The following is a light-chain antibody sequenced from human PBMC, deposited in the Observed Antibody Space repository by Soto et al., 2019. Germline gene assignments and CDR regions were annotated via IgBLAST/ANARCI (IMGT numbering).Light chain of an antibody. CDR3: QQRSNWPPVT. CDR2: DAS. CDR1: QSVSSY. Sequence: EIVLTQSPATLSLSPGERATLSCRASQSVSSYLAWYQQKPGQAPRLLIYDASNRATGIPARFSGSGSGTDFTLTISSLEPEDFAVYNCQQRSNWPPVTFGGGTKVEIK. V-gene: IGKV3-11*01. J-gene: IGKJ4*01.